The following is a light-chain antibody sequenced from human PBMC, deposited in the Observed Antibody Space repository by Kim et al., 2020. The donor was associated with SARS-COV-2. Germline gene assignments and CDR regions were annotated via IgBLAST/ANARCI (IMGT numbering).Light chain of an antibody. V-gene: IGKV3-20*01. Sequence: YPGERATLACSASQSVSSSYLAWYQQKPGQPPRLLIYGASSRATGIPDRFSGSGSGTDFTLTISRLEPEDFAVYYCQQYGSSPWTFGQGTKVDIK. CDR2: GAS. CDR1: QSVSSSY. CDR3: QQYGSSPWT. J-gene: IGKJ1*01.